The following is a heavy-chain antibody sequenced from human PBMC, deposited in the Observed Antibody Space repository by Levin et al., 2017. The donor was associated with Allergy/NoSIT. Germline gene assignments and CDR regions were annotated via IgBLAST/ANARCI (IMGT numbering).Heavy chain of an antibody. CDR2: ISRNSGSI. Sequence: GGSLRLSCAASGFTFDDYAMHWVRQAPGKGLEWVSGISRNSGSIGYADSVKGRFTISRDNAKNSLYLQMNSLRAEDTALYYCAKDIISGSYRSYGMDVWGQGTTVTVSS. D-gene: IGHD1-26*01. V-gene: IGHV3-9*01. J-gene: IGHJ6*02. CDR3: AKDIISGSYRSYGMDV. CDR1: GFTFDDYA.